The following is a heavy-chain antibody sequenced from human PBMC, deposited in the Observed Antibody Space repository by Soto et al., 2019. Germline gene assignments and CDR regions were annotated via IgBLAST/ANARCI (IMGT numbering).Heavy chain of an antibody. D-gene: IGHD3-3*01. CDR2: ISYDGSNK. Sequence: GGSLRLSCAASGFTFSSYGMHWVRQAPGKGLEWVAVISYDGSNKYYADSVKGRFTISRDNSKNTLYLQMNSLRAEDTAVYYCANLPLGVVIIGYGMDVWGQGTTVTVSS. CDR1: GFTFSSYG. CDR3: ANLPLGVVIIGYGMDV. J-gene: IGHJ6*02. V-gene: IGHV3-30*18.